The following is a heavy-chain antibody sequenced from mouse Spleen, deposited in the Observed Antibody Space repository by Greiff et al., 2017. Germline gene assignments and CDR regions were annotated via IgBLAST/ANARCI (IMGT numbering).Heavy chain of an antibody. CDR1: GYNITNTY. V-gene: IGHV14-3*01. Sequence: VHLQQSVAELVRPGASVKLSCTASGYNITNTYMHWVKQRPEQGLEWIGRIDPANGNTKYAPKFQGKATITADTSSNTAYLQLSSLTSEDSAVYYCARRPWTSVYYFDYWGEGTTLTVSS. CDR3: ARRPWTSVYYFDY. CDR2: IDPANGNT. D-gene: IGHD3-3*01. J-gene: IGHJ2*01.